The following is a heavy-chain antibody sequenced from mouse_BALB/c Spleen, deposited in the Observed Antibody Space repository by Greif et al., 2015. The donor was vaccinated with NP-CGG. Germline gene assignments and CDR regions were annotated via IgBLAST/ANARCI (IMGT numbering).Heavy chain of an antibody. J-gene: IGHJ3*01. CDR2: ISSGGSYT. V-gene: IGHV5-6*02. D-gene: IGHD2-4*01. CDR3: ARPGDFMITTAFAY. CDR1: GFTFSSYG. Sequence: EVMLVESGGDLVKPGGSLKLSCAASGFTFSSYGMSWVRQTPDKRLEWVATISSGGSYTYYPDSVKGRFTISRDNAKNTLYLQMSSLKSEDTAMYYCARPGDFMITTAFAYWGQGTLVTVSA.